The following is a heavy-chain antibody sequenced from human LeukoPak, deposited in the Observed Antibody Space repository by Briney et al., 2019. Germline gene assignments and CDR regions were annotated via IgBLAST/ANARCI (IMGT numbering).Heavy chain of an antibody. J-gene: IGHJ4*02. V-gene: IGHV4-4*07. D-gene: IGHD6-13*01. CDR2: IYNSGST. Sequence: SETLSLTCTVSGGSISTYYWSWIRQPAGKGLEWIGHIYNSGSTNYNPSLKGRVTMSVATSKNQFSPHLSSVTAADTAVYYCARSAFLVTAPGLYYFDYWGQGTLVAVSS. CDR1: GGSISTYY. CDR3: ARSAFLVTAPGLYYFDY.